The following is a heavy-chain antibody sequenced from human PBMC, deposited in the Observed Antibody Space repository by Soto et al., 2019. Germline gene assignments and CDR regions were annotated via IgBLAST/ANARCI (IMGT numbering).Heavy chain of an antibody. CDR2: INAGNGNT. CDR1: GYTFTSYA. CDR3: ARQAVYCSGGSCYYYGMDV. V-gene: IGHV1-3*01. D-gene: IGHD2-15*01. Sequence: ASVKVSCKASGYTFTSYAMHWLRQSAGQRLEWMGWINAGNGNTKYSQKFQGRVTITRDTSASTAYMELSSLRSEDTAVYYCARQAVYCSGGSCYYYGMDVWGQGTTVTVSS. J-gene: IGHJ6*02.